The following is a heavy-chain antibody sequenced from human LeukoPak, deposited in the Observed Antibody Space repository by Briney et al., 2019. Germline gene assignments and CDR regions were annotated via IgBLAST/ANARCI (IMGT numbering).Heavy chain of an antibody. CDR2: IWFDGSNK. J-gene: IGHJ4*02. CDR3: ARDRVKLERRGMYFDY. D-gene: IGHD1-1*01. V-gene: IGHV3-33*01. Sequence: GGSLRLSCAASGFTFSSYGMHRVRQAPGKRLERVAVIWFDGSNKYYADSLKGRFTISRDNSKNTLYLQMNSLRAEDTAVYYCARDRVKLERRGMYFDYWGQGTLVTVSS. CDR1: GFTFSSYG.